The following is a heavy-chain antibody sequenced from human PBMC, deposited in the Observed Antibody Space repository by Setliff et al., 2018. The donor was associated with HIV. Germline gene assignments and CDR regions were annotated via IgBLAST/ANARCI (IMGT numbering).Heavy chain of an antibody. CDR1: GFTFSDHY. J-gene: IGHJ5*02. D-gene: IGHD3-10*01. Sequence: PGGSLRLSCAASGFTFSDHYMDWVRQAPGKGLGWVGRTKNKDNSFTTEYAASVKGRFTISRDDSKNSLSLHMNSLKTEDTAVYYCAVWIREVISWGRGTLVTVSS. CDR3: AVWIREVIS. V-gene: IGHV3-72*01. CDR2: TKNKDNSFTT.